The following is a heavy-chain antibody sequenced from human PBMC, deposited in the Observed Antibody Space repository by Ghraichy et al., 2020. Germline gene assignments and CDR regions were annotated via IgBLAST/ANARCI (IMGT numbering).Heavy chain of an antibody. CDR2: INHSGST. V-gene: IGHV4-34*01. CDR3: ARRVRGEYSSSLYNWFDP. Sequence: SQTLSLTCAVYGGSFSGYYWSWIRQPPGKGLEWIGEINHSGSTNYNPSLKSRVTISVDTSKNQFSLKLSSVTAADTAVYYCARRVRGEYSSSLYNWFDPWGQGTLVTVSS. D-gene: IGHD6-13*01. J-gene: IGHJ5*02. CDR1: GGSFSGYY.